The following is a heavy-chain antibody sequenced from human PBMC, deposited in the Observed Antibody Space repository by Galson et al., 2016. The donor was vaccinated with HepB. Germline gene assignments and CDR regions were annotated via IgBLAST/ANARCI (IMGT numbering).Heavy chain of an antibody. CDR1: GYSFTSYA. J-gene: IGHJ4*02. D-gene: IGHD1-26*01. Sequence: SVKVSCKASGYSFTSYAISWVRQAPGQGLKWMGWIRSHNGNTKYEEKVQGRVTMTTDTATDTAYMELRNLRSDDTAVYYCARGGHYLTSTKEQFDYWGQGTLVIVSS. V-gene: IGHV1-18*01. CDR2: IRSHNGNT. CDR3: ARGGHYLTSTKEQFDY.